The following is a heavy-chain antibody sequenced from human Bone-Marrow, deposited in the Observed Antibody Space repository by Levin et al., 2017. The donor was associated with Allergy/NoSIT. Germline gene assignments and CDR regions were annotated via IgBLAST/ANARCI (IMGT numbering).Heavy chain of an antibody. J-gene: IGHJ4*02. CDR1: GDSITSSGYY. V-gene: IGHV4-39*01. CDR2: IYYSGST. CDR3: ARHAATGPDY. Sequence: SQTLSLTCTVSGDSITSSGYYWGWIRQPPGKGLEWIGTIYYSGSTYYNPSLKSRVTISVHTSKNQFSLRLSSVTAADTAVYYCARHAATGPDYWGQGTLVTVSS. D-gene: IGHD6-13*01.